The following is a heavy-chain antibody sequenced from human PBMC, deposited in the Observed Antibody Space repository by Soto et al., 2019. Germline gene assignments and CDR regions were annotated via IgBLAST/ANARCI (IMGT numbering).Heavy chain of an antibody. V-gene: IGHV3-30*18. D-gene: IGHD3-10*01. J-gene: IGHJ6*02. CDR1: GFTFSSYG. Sequence: GGSLRLSCAASGFTFSSYGMHWVRQAPGKGLEWVAVISYDGSNKYYADSVKGRFTISRDISKNTLSLQMNSLRAEDKAVYYCAKDFIFAGDGSGSYYNVYYYYYGMDVWGQGTTVTVSS. CDR3: AKDFIFAGDGSGSYYNVYYYYYGMDV. CDR2: ISYDGSNK.